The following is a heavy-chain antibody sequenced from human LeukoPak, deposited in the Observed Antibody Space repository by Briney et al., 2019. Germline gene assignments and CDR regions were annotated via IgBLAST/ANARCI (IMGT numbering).Heavy chain of an antibody. D-gene: IGHD5-12*01. CDR1: GFTFSSYG. CDR2: ISYDGSIK. Sequence: GGSLRLSCAASGFTFSSYGMHWVRQAPGKGLEWVAVISYDGSIKYYAGSVKGRFTISRDNSKNTLYVQMNSLRAEDTAVYYCARDPTNSGYGPFDYWGQGTLVTVCS. V-gene: IGHV3-30*19. J-gene: IGHJ4*02. CDR3: ARDPTNSGYGPFDY.